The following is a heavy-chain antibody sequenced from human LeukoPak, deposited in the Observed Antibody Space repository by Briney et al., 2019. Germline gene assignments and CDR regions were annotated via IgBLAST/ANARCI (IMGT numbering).Heavy chain of an antibody. V-gene: IGHV4-39*07. Sequence: SETLSLTCTVSGGSISSSRYYWGWIRQPPGKGLEWIGGISYNGSTSYSPSLKSRVTISVDTSKNQFSLRLNSVTAADTAVYYCARGFRYGVDSYYYYMDVWGKGTTVTVSS. D-gene: IGHD4/OR15-4a*01. J-gene: IGHJ6*03. CDR1: GGSISSSRYY. CDR2: ISYNGST. CDR3: ARGFRYGVDSYYYYMDV.